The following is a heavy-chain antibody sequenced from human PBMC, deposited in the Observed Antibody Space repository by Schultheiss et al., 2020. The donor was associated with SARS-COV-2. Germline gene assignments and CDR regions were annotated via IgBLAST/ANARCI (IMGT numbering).Heavy chain of an antibody. CDR1: GGTFSSYA. CDR3: ARGPYYYYGMDV. Sequence: ASVKVSCKASGGTFSSYAISWVRQAPGQGLEWMGWINPSSGGTNYAQKFQGRVTMTRDTSISTAYMELSRLRSEDTAVYYCARGPYYYYGMDVWGQGTTVTVSS. CDR2: INPSSGGT. V-gene: IGHV1-2*02. J-gene: IGHJ6*02.